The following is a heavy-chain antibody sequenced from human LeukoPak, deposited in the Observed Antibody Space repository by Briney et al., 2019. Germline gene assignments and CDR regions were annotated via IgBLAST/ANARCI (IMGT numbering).Heavy chain of an antibody. CDR3: ARLQTRIFGSDSWFDP. J-gene: IGHJ5*02. D-gene: IGHD3-3*01. CDR2: INHSGST. Sequence: PSETLSLTCAVYGGSFSGYYWSWIRQPPGKGLEWIGEINHSGSTNYNPSLKSRVTISVDTSKNQFSLKLSSVTAADTAVYYCARLQTRIFGSDSWFDPWGQGTLVTVSS. V-gene: IGHV4-34*01. CDR1: GGSFSGYY.